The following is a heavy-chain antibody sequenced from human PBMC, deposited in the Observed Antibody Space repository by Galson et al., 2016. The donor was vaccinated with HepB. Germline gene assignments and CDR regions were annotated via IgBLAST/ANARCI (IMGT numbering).Heavy chain of an antibody. CDR1: GFTVSSTF. CDR2: IYSGDST. D-gene: IGHD5-24*01. CDR3: AKDLKDGTYYLDY. J-gene: IGHJ4*02. V-gene: IGHV3-53*01. Sequence: SLRLSCAASGFTVSSTFMTWVRQAPGKGLEWVSVIYSGDSTNYDDSVKGRFTISRDNAKNTLDLQMNSLRVEDTAVYFCAKDLKDGTYYLDYWGQGTLVTVTA.